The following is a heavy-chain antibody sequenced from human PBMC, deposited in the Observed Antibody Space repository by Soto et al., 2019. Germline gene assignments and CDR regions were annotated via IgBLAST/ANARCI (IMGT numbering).Heavy chain of an antibody. V-gene: IGHV3-33*01. Sequence: QVQLVESGGGVVQPGRSLRLSCAASGFTFSTYAMHWVRQAPGKGLEWVAVIWYDGSNKYYADSVKGRFTISRDNSKNTLYLQMTSLRGEDTAVYYCARGGRTTVTTLIDYWGQGTLVTVSS. J-gene: IGHJ4*02. D-gene: IGHD4-17*01. CDR2: IWYDGSNK. CDR1: GFTFSTYA. CDR3: ARGGRTTVTTLIDY.